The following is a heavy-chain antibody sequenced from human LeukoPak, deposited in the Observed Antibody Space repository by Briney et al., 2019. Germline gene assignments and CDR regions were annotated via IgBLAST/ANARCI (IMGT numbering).Heavy chain of an antibody. D-gene: IGHD6-13*01. CDR2: IYTSGST. Sequence: PSQTLSLTCTVSGGSISSGSYYWSWIRQPAGKGLEWIGRIYTSGSTNYNPSLKSRVTISVDTSKNQFSLKLSSVTAADTAVYYCARGGYSSSWYSDYMDVWGKGTTVTISS. CDR3: ARGGYSSSWYSDYMDV. CDR1: GGSISSGSYY. V-gene: IGHV4-61*02. J-gene: IGHJ6*03.